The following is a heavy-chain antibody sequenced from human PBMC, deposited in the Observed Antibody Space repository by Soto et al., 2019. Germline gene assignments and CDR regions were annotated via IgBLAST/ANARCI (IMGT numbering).Heavy chain of an antibody. Sequence: SETLSLTCTVSGGSISSYYWSWIRQPPGKGLEWIGYIYYSGSTNYNPSLKSRVTISVDTSKNQFSLKLSSVTAADTAVYYCARGPPTYDFWSGYKRINFDYWGQGTLVTVSS. D-gene: IGHD3-3*01. CDR2: IYYSGST. CDR3: ARGPPTYDFWSGYKRINFDY. V-gene: IGHV4-59*12. J-gene: IGHJ4*02. CDR1: GGSISSYY.